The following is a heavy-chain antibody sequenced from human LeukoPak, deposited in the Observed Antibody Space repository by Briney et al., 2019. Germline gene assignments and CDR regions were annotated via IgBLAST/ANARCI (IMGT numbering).Heavy chain of an antibody. V-gene: IGHV3-21*01. CDR1: GFTFNTYS. J-gene: IGHJ3*02. D-gene: IGHD6-19*01. CDR3: ARTRLGEWLVGNAFDI. Sequence: GGSLRLSCAASGFTFNTYSMNWVRQAPGKGLEWVSSISSSSSYIYYADSVKGRFTISRDNAKNSLYLQMNSLRAEDTAVYYCARTRLGEWLVGNAFDIWGQGTMVTVSS. CDR2: ISSSSSYI.